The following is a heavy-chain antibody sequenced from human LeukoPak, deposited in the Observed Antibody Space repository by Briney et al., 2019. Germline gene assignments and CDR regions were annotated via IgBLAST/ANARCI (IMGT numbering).Heavy chain of an antibody. V-gene: IGHV3-64D*06. Sequence: GGSLTLSCSASGFTFSSYVMHWVRQAQGKGLEYVSSISSNGKTRYYADSVRGGFTISRDNSKNTVYLQMSSLRVEDTAVYYCPQWVDRVGFDYWGQGTLVTVSS. D-gene: IGHD6-19*01. CDR2: ISSNGKTR. CDR3: PQWVDRVGFDY. CDR1: GFTFSSYV. J-gene: IGHJ4*02.